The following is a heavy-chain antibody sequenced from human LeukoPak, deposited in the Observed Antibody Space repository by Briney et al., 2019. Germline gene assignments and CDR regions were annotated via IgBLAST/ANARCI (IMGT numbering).Heavy chain of an antibody. V-gene: IGHV3-23*01. CDR3: AKRDGVVPAAIVAFDI. CDR1: GFTFSSYG. CDR2: ISGSGGST. J-gene: IGHJ3*02. Sequence: GGSLRLSCAASGFTFSSYGMSWVRQAPGKGLEWVSAISGSGGSTYYADSVKGRFTISRDNSKNTLYPQMNSLRAEDTAVYYCAKRDGVVPAAIVAFDIWGQGTMVTVSS. D-gene: IGHD2-2*01.